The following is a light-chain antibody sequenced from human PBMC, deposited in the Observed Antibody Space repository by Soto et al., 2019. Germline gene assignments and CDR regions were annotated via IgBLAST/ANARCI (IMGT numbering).Light chain of an antibody. Sequence: SYELTQPPSVSVAPGKTVRITCGGNNIGSKSVHWYQQKPGQAPVLVIYYDSDRPSRIPERFSGSNSGNTATLTISRVEAGDEADYYCQVWDSSSDHVVFGGGTKLTVL. CDR1: NIGSKS. J-gene: IGLJ2*01. CDR2: YDS. V-gene: IGLV3-21*01. CDR3: QVWDSSSDHVV.